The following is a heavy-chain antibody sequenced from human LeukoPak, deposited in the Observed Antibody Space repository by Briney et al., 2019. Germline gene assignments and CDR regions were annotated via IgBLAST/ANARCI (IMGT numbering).Heavy chain of an antibody. J-gene: IGHJ4*02. Sequence: GGSLRLSCAASGFTVSSNYMSWVRQAPGKGLEWVSVIYSGGSTYYADSVKGRFTISRDNSKNTLYLQMNSLRAEDRAVYYCARGEYSYGYFDYWGQGTLVTVSS. V-gene: IGHV3-53*01. CDR2: IYSGGST. CDR3: ARGEYSYGYFDY. CDR1: GFTVSSNY. D-gene: IGHD5-18*01.